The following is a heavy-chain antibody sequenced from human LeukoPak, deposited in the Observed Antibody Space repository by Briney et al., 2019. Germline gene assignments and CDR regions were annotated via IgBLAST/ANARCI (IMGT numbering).Heavy chain of an antibody. CDR1: GFTFGDYA. CDR2: IGSKAYGGTT. Sequence: GGSLGLSCTASGFTFGDYAMSGFRQAPGKGLGGVGFIGSKAYGGTTEYAASVKGRFTISRDDSKSIAYLQMNSLKTEDTAVYYCTRGIAAPYYYYMDVWGKGTTVTVSS. D-gene: IGHD6-13*01. J-gene: IGHJ6*03. V-gene: IGHV3-49*03. CDR3: TRGIAAPYYYYMDV.